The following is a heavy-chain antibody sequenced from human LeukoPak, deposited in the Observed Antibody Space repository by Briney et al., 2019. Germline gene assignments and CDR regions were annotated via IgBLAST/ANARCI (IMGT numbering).Heavy chain of an antibody. CDR3: ARVGVVAGTAMKTRRNYYFDY. V-gene: IGHV4-31*03. J-gene: IGHJ4*02. CDR1: GGSISSGGDY. Sequence: SQTLSLTCTVSGGSISSGGDYWSWIRQHPGKGLEWIGYIYYSGSTYYNPSLKSRVTISVDTSKNQFSLKLSSVTAADTAVYYSARVGVVAGTAMKTRRNYYFDYWGQGTLVTVSS. CDR2: IYYSGST. D-gene: IGHD6-19*01.